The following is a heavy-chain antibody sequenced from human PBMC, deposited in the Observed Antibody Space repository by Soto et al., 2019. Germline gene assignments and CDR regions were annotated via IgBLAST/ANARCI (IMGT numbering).Heavy chain of an antibody. CDR2: ISWQSGSI. J-gene: IGHJ4*02. Sequence: EVQLLESGGGLAQPGRSLRLSCVASGFIFDDYAMHWVRQAPGKGLEWVSGISWQSGSIRYADSVKGRFTISRDNAKNYLYLQMNGLRVEDTALYYCAKDMFSSSSAAAFDYWGQGILVTVSS. V-gene: IGHV3-9*01. CDR1: GFIFDDYA. CDR3: AKDMFSSSSAAAFDY. D-gene: IGHD6-6*01.